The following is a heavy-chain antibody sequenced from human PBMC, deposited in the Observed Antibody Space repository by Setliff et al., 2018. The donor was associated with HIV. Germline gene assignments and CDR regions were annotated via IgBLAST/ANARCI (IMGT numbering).Heavy chain of an antibody. CDR2: IRSKARGGAT. Sequence: GGSLRLSCSASGFSFGDFAMSWVRQAPGKGLECVGFIRSKARGGATEYAASVKDRFTFSRDDSKSIAYLQVSSLKTEDTAIYYCATNFYNFWSGYYDYFDFWGQGALVTVSS. D-gene: IGHD3-3*01. V-gene: IGHV3-49*04. J-gene: IGHJ4*02. CDR1: GFSFGDFA. CDR3: ATNFYNFWSGYYDYFDF.